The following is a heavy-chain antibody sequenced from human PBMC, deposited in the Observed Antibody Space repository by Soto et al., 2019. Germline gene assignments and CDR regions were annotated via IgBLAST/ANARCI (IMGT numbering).Heavy chain of an antibody. CDR1: GFTFNNYA. J-gene: IGHJ6*04. D-gene: IGHD5-12*01. V-gene: IGHV3-23*01. CDR3: AKAGGGNGDLGRDV. CDR2: ISGSGST. Sequence: SGGSLRLSCAASGFTFNNYAMSWVRQAPGKGLEWVSAISGSGSTNYADSVKGRFTISRDNSENTLSLQMNSLRAEDTAVYYCAKAGGGNGDLGRDVWAKGPPVTVS.